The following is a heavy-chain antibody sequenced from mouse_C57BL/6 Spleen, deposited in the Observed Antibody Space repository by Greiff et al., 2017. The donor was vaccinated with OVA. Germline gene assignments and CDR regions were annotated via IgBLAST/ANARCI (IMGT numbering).Heavy chain of an antibody. CDR2: IYPGDGDT. D-gene: IGHD2-3*01. V-gene: IGHV1-80*01. J-gene: IGHJ3*01. Sequence: QVTLKESGAELVKPGASVKISCKASGYAFSSYWMNWVKQRPGKGLEWIGQIYPGDGDTNYNGKFKGKATLTADKSSSTAYMQLSSLTSEDSAVYFCAGGYYAWFAYWGQGTLVTVSA. CDR1: GYAFSSYW. CDR3: AGGYYAWFAY.